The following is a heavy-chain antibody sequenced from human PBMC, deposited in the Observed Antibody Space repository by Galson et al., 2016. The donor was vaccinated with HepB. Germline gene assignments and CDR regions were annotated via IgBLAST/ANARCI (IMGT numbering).Heavy chain of an antibody. D-gene: IGHD1-14*01. J-gene: IGHJ4*02. CDR3: ARGQITYVD. CDR1: GFTFNNHV. V-gene: IGHV3-7*03. Sequence: SLRLSCAASGFTFNNHVLNWVRQAPGKGLEWVANIRQDGSEKFYVDSVKGRFTISRDNAENSVYLQINSLRAEDTALYYCARGQITYVDWGQGTLVTVSS. CDR2: IRQDGSEK.